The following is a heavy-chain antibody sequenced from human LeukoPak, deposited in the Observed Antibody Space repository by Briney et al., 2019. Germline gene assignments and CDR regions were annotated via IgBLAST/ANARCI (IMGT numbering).Heavy chain of an antibody. CDR3: ARVRGYYIDY. D-gene: IGHD2-15*01. Sequence: PSETLSLTCAVYGGSFSGYHWSWIRQPPGEGLEWIGETSQSGSTNDNPSLKSRVSISLDTSKNQFSLKLKSMTAADTAVYYCARVRGYYIDYWSQGTLVTVSS. J-gene: IGHJ4*02. CDR1: GGSFSGYH. V-gene: IGHV4-34*01. CDR2: TSQSGST.